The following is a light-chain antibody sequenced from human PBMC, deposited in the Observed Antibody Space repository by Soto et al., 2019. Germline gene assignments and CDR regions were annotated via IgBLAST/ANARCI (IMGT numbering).Light chain of an antibody. CDR2: KAS. J-gene: IGKJ1*01. Sequence: DIQMTQSPSTLSASVGDRVTVTCRASQSISRWLAWYQQKPGKVPKLLIYKASGLNSGVPSRFSGSGSGTDFTLTISSLHPEDFATYYCQQSYTAGAFGQGTKVDI. CDR3: QQSYTAGA. V-gene: IGKV1-5*03. CDR1: QSISRW.